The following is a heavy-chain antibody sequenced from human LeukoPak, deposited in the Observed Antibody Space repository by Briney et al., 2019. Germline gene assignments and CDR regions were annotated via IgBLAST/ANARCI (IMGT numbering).Heavy chain of an antibody. D-gene: IGHD2-15*01. Sequence: PGGSLRLSCAASGFTFSGSAMHWVRQASGKGLEWVGRIRSKANSYATAYAASVKGRFTISRDDSKNTAYLQMNSLKTEDTAVYYCTRHDIPGDAFDIWGQGTMVTVSS. V-gene: IGHV3-73*01. CDR3: TRHDIPGDAFDI. J-gene: IGHJ3*02. CDR2: IRSKANSYAT. CDR1: GFTFSGSA.